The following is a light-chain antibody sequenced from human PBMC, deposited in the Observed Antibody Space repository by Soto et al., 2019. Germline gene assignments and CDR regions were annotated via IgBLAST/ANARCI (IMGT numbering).Light chain of an antibody. Sequence: EIVMMQSPATLSVSPGERATLSCRASQSFSGNYLTWYQHKPGQAPRLLIYGSYHRATGIPDRFSGSGSGTDFTLTISRLELEDFAVYYCQQYGSSPLTFGGGTKVDIK. CDR3: QQYGSSPLT. CDR1: QSFSGNY. CDR2: GSY. V-gene: IGKV3-20*01. J-gene: IGKJ4*01.